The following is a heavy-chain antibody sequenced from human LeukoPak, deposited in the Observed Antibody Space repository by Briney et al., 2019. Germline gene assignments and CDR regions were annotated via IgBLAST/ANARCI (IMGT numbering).Heavy chain of an antibody. V-gene: IGHV3-30*02. CDR1: GFTFSSYG. D-gene: IGHD2-15*01. CDR2: IRYDGSNK. J-gene: IGHJ6*02. Sequence: GGSLRLSCAASGFTFSSYGMHWVRQAPGKGLEWVAFIRYDGSNKYYADSVKGRFTISRDNSKNALYLQMNSLRAEDTAVYYCAKDGWPFYYYGMDVWGQGTTVTVSS. CDR3: AKDGWPFYYYGMDV.